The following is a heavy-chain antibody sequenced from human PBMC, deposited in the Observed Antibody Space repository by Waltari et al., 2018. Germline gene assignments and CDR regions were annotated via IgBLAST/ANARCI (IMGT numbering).Heavy chain of an antibody. Sequence: VQLVQSGAEVKKPGSSVKVSCKASGGTFSSYTISWVRQAPGKGLEWVSAISGSGGSTYYADSVKGRFTISRDNSKNTLYLQMNSLRAEDTAVYYCAKRIHSSGWYGFYYYYGMDVWGQGTTVTVSS. D-gene: IGHD6-19*01. CDR2: ISGSGGST. V-gene: IGHV3-23*04. J-gene: IGHJ6*02. CDR1: GGTFSSYT. CDR3: AKRIHSSGWYGFYYYYGMDV.